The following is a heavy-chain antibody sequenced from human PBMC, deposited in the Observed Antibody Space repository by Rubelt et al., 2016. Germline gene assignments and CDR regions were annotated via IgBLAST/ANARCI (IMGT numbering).Heavy chain of an antibody. CDR3: TTEAGSGWVDY. Sequence: SGFTFSSYAMSWVRQAPGKGLEWVSGISGSGGSTHHADSVKGRFTISRDNSKNTLYLQMNSLRAEDTAVYYCTTEAGSGWVDYWGQGTLVTVSS. D-gene: IGHD6-19*01. J-gene: IGHJ4*02. V-gene: IGHV3-23*01. CDR2: ISGSGGST. CDR1: GFTFSSYA.